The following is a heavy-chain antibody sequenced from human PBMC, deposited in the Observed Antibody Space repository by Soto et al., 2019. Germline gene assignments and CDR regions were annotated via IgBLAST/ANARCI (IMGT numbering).Heavy chain of an antibody. Sequence: GESLKISCNGSGYSFTNYWICWVRQMPWKGLEWMGFVYPGDSDTIYRPSFQGQVTISADKSISTAYLQWSSLKASDTAMYYCARLAAAGSYYYYGMDVWGQGTTVTVSS. J-gene: IGHJ6*02. CDR3: ARLAAAGSYYYYGMDV. CDR2: VYPGDSDT. CDR1: GYSFTNYW. V-gene: IGHV5-51*01. D-gene: IGHD6-13*01.